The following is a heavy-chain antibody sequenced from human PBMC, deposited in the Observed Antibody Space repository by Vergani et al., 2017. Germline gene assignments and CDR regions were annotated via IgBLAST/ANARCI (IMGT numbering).Heavy chain of an antibody. Sequence: QVQLPESGPGLVRPSETLSLTCSVSGTSVSSGTHYWNWIRPPADKTLEWIGRIYTSGSTDYNPTLRSRITLSLVRSTNQVSLKVSSVTAADTAVYFCARDTAVADDVFDLWGQGTLVSVSA. J-gene: IGHJ3*01. CDR3: ARDTAVADDVFDL. D-gene: IGHD6-19*01. CDR1: GTSVSSGTHY. V-gene: IGHV4-61*02. CDR2: IYTSGST.